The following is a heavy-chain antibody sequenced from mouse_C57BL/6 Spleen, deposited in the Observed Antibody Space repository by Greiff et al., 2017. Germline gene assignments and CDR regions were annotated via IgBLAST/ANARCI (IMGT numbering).Heavy chain of an antibody. CDR1: GFSLTSYG. CDR2: LWSGGST. J-gene: IGHJ1*03. Sequence: VQLQQSGPGLVKPSQSLSITCTVSGFSLTSYGVNWVRQSPGKGLEWLGVLWSGGSTDNNAAFISRLSISKDNSKSQVFFRMSSLQAEDTAIYYCAGVSYGYDWYSEVWGTGTTVTVSS. D-gene: IGHD2-14*01. V-gene: IGHV2-2*01. CDR3: AGVSYGYDWYSEV.